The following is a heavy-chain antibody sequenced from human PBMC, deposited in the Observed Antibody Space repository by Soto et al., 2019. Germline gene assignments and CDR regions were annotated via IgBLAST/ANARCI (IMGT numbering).Heavy chain of an antibody. CDR1: GFTFSSYW. J-gene: IGHJ4*02. CDR3: ARRGAVAGLHY. D-gene: IGHD6-19*01. Sequence: EVQLVESGGGLVQPGGSLRVSCAASGFTFSSYWMPWVRQAPGKGLVWVSRINSEGSRTSYAATVKGRFTISRDNAKNTLYLQRNNRRAEDTAIYYCARRGAVAGLHYWGQGTLFTVSS. CDR2: INSEGSRT. V-gene: IGHV3-74*01.